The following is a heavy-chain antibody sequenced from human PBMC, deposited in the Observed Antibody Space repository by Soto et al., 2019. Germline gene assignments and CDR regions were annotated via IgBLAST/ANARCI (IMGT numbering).Heavy chain of an antibody. CDR1: GFTFSSYA. V-gene: IGHV3-23*01. D-gene: IGHD6-19*01. CDR3: PKCAGSGWYPDY. Sequence: EVQLLESAGGLVQPGGSLSLSCAASGFTFSSYAMRWVRQAPGKGLEWVSAISGSGGNTYYADSVKGRFTISRDNSKNTLFLQLNSLRAEDTAVFYCPKCAGSGWYPDYWGQGTLVTVSS. CDR2: ISGSGGNT. J-gene: IGHJ4*02.